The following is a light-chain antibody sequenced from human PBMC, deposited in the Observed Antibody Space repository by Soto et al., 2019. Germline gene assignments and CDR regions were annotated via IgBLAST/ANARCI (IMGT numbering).Light chain of an antibody. Sequence: EIVLTQSPGTLSLSPGERATLSCRASQSVSSSYLAWYQQKPGQAPRLLIYGASSRATGIPDRFSGSGSGTDLPLTISSLEPEDFAVYYCQQYGSSPLTFGGGTKVEIK. CDR2: GAS. V-gene: IGKV3-20*01. J-gene: IGKJ4*01. CDR3: QQYGSSPLT. CDR1: QSVSSSY.